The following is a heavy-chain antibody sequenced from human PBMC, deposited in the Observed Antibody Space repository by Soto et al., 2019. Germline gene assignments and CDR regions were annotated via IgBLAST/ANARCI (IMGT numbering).Heavy chain of an antibody. CDR3: ARRGTFREMATIHGGAYYFDY. CDR1: GGSVSSGSYY. CDR2: IYYSGST. J-gene: IGHJ4*02. V-gene: IGHV4-61*01. D-gene: IGHD5-12*01. Sequence: PSETLSLTCTVSGGSVSSGSYYWSWIRQPQGKGLEWIGYIYYSGSTNYNPSLKSRVTISVDTSKNQFSLKMSSVTAAATAVYCCARRGTFREMATIHGGAYYFDYWGQGTLVTVSS.